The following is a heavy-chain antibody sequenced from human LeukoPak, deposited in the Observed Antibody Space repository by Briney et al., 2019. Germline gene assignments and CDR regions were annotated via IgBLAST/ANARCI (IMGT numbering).Heavy chain of an antibody. CDR1: GFTFSGSA. J-gene: IGHJ6*03. Sequence: GGSLRLSCAASGFTFSGSAMHWVRQASGKGLEWVGRIRSKANSYATAYAASVKGRFTISRDNSKNTLYLLMNNLRAEDTAVYYCARAQRGDYMDVWGKGTTVTISS. V-gene: IGHV3-73*01. D-gene: IGHD6-25*01. CDR2: IRSKANSYAT. CDR3: ARAQRGDYMDV.